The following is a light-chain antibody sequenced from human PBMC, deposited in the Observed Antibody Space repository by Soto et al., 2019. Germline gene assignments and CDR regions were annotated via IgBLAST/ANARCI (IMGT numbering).Light chain of an antibody. J-gene: IGKJ5*01. Sequence: EIVLTQSPGTLSLSPGERATLSCRASQSFNSIYLAWYQQKPGQAPRLLIYGASSRATGIPARFSGSGSGTEFTLSISSLQSEDSAVYYCQQYNNWPPITFGQGTRLEIK. CDR3: QQYNNWPPIT. V-gene: IGKV3D-15*01. CDR1: QSFNSIY. CDR2: GAS.